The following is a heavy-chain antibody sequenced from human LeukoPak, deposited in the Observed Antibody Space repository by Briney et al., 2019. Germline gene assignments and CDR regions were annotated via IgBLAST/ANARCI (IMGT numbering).Heavy chain of an antibody. V-gene: IGHV4-59*01. CDR1: GGSIGSYY. Sequence: SETLSLTCTVSGGSIGSYYWSWIRQPPGKGLEWIGYIYDSGSTNYNPSLKSRVTISVDASKNQFSLKLSSVTAADTAVYYCACLTTADAFDIWGQGTMVTVSS. CDR3: ACLTTADAFDI. CDR2: IYDSGST. J-gene: IGHJ3*02. D-gene: IGHD3-22*01.